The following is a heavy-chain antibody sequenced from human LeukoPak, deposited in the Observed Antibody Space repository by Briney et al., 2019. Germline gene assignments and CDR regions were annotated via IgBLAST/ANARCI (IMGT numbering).Heavy chain of an antibody. CDR3: ARDNSVGDFWSGYSRAGGMDV. Sequence: SETLSLTCTVSGRSISSGGYYWSWIRQHPGKGLEWIGYIYYSGSTYYNPSLKSRVTISVDTSKNQFSLKLSSVTAADTAVYYCARDNSVGDFWSGYSRAGGMDVWGQGTTVTVSS. J-gene: IGHJ6*02. V-gene: IGHV4-31*03. CDR1: GRSISSGGYY. D-gene: IGHD3-3*01. CDR2: IYYSGST.